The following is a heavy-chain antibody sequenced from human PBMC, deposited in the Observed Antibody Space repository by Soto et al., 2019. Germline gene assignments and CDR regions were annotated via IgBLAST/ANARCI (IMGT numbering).Heavy chain of an antibody. CDR2: ISAYNGNT. J-gene: IGHJ5*02. D-gene: IGHD5-18*01. V-gene: IGHV1-18*01. CDR3: ARDGRRQLWLLRIVGATGGWFDP. CDR1: GYTFTSYG. Sequence: QVQLVQSGAEVKKPGASVKVSCKASGYTFTSYGISWVRQAPGQGLEWMEWISAYNGNTNYAQKLQGRVTMTTDTSTRTAYMEVRSLSSDDTSVYYGARDGRRQLWLLRIVGATGGWFDPWGQGTLVTVSS.